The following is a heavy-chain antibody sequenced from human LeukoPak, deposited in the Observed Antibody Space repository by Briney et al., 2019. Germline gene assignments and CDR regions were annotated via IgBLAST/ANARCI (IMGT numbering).Heavy chain of an antibody. J-gene: IGHJ4*02. CDR1: GGSISSGGYY. CDR2: IYYSGST. V-gene: IGHV4-61*08. CDR3: ARGGGYSSSWSY. Sequence: PSETLSLTCTVSGGSISSGGYYWSWIRQHPGKGLEWIGYIYYSGSTSYNPSLKSRVTISVDTSKSQFSLKLSSVTAADTAVYYCARGGGYSSSWSYWGQGTLVTVSS. D-gene: IGHD6-13*01.